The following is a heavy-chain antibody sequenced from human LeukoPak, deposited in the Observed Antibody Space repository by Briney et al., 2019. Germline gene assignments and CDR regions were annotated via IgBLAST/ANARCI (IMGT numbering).Heavy chain of an antibody. D-gene: IGHD3-9*01. CDR2: INHSGST. J-gene: IGHJ4*02. CDR1: GGSFSGYY. V-gene: IGHV4-34*01. CDR3: ARGGYFDWPYDF. Sequence: SETLSLTCAVYGGSFSGYYWSWIRQPPGKGLEGIGEINHSGSTNYNPSLKSRVTISVDTSKNQFSLKLSSVTAADTAVYYCARGGYFDWPYDFWGQGTLVTVSS.